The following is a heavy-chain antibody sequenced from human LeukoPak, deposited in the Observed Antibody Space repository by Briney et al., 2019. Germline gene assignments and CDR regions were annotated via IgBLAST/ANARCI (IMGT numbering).Heavy chain of an antibody. CDR2: ISSSSTI. D-gene: IGHD6-19*01. V-gene: IGHV3-48*02. CDR1: GFTFRSYG. CDR3: AMSPQWLGTPLDY. Sequence: GGSLRLSCTASGFTFRSYGMHWVRQAPGKGLEWVSYISSSSTIYYADSVKGRFTISRDNAKNSLYLQMNSLRDEDTAVYYCAMSPQWLGTPLDYWGQGTLVTVSS. J-gene: IGHJ4*02.